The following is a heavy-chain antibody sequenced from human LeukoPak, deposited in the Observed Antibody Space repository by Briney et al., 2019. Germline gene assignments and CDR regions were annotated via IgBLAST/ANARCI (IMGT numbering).Heavy chain of an antibody. D-gene: IGHD3-16*02. Sequence: GGSLRLSCAASGFTFSSYSMNWDRQAPGKGLEWVSSISSSSSYIYYADSVKGRFTISRDNAKNSLCLQMNSLRAEDTAVYYCARGPARLRLGELSLDPSPWGQGTLVTVSS. CDR1: GFTFSSYS. CDR3: ARGPARLRLGELSLDPSP. V-gene: IGHV3-21*01. CDR2: ISSSSSYI. J-gene: IGHJ5*02.